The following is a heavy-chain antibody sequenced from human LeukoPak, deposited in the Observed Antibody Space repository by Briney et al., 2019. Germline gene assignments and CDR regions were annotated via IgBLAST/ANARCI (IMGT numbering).Heavy chain of an antibody. CDR1: GGSISSSSYY. Sequence: SETLSLTCTVSGGSISSSSYYWGWIRQPPGKGMEWIGSIYYSGSTSYNPSLKSRATISVKTSKNQFSLKLSSVTAADTAFYYCARNHTHEGYGYYFDYWGQGTLVTVSS. D-gene: IGHD4-17*01. CDR2: IYYSGST. J-gene: IGHJ4*02. V-gene: IGHV4-39*01. CDR3: ARNHTHEGYGYYFDY.